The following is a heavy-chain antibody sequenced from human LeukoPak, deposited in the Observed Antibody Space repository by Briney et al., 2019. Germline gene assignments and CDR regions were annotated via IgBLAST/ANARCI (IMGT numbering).Heavy chain of an antibody. CDR3: ARGGLYGDYHLGY. CDR1: GYTFGTYW. Sequence: ASVKVSFKASGYTFGTYWMHWVRQAPGQGLEWMAIINPSGDFTSYAQKFQGRVTVTRDMSTRTVYMELSNLRSEDTAVYYCARGGLYGDYHLGYWGQGTLVTVSS. D-gene: IGHD4-17*01. J-gene: IGHJ4*02. V-gene: IGHV1-46*01. CDR2: INPSGDFT.